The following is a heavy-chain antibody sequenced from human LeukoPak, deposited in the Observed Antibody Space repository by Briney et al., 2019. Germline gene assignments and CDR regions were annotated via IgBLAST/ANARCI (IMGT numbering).Heavy chain of an antibody. CDR3: AREDDSSGYLLDY. CDR2: IYTSGST. CDR1: GASISSYY. D-gene: IGHD3-22*01. V-gene: IGHV4-4*07. Sequence: PSETLSLTCTVSGASISSYYWSWIRQPAGKGLEWIGRIYTSGSTNYNPSLKSRVTMSVDTSKSQFSLKLSSMTAADTAVYYCAREDDSSGYLLDYWGQGTLVTVSS. J-gene: IGHJ4*02.